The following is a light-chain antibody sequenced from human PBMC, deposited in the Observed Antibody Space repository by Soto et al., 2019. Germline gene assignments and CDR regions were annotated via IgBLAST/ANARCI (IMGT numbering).Light chain of an antibody. Sequence: QLVLTQSSSASASLGSSVKLTCTLSSGHSSYIIAWHQQQPGMAPRYLMKLEGSGSYNKGSGVPARFSGSSSGADRYLTISNLQFEDEADYYCETWDTNTWVFGGGTKLTVL. CDR3: ETWDTNTWV. J-gene: IGLJ3*02. CDR2: LEGSGSY. CDR1: SGHSSYI. V-gene: IGLV4-60*02.